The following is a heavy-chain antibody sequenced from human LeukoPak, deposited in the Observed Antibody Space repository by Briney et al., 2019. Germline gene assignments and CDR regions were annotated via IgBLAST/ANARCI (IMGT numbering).Heavy chain of an antibody. V-gene: IGHV3-23*01. D-gene: IGHD3-22*01. CDR2: ISDSGGST. CDR3: AKRGAVIRVILVGFHKEAYYFDS. J-gene: IGHJ4*02. CDR1: GFTLSNYG. Sequence: GGSLRLSCAVSGFTLSNYGMSWVRQAPGKGLEWVAGISDSGGSTNYADSVKGRFTISRDNPKNTLYLQMNSLRAEDTAVYFCAKRGAVIRVILVGFHKEAYYFDSWGQGALVTVSS.